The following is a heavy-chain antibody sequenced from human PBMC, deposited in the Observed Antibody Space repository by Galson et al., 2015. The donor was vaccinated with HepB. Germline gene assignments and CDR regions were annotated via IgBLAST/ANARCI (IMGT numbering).Heavy chain of an antibody. J-gene: IGHJ4*02. D-gene: IGHD1-1*01. CDR3: ARGTLEIDY. CDR1: GFTFSSHA. Sequence: SLRLSCAASGFTFSSHAMHWVRQAPGKGLEGVALISYDGANIYYADSVKGRFTISRDNSNDTVYLQMNSLRTEDTAVYYCARGTLEIDYWGQGTLVTVSS. V-gene: IGHV3-30*03. CDR2: ISYDGANI.